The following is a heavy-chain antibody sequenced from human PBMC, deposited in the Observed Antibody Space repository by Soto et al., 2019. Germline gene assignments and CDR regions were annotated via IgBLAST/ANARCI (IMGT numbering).Heavy chain of an antibody. Sequence: GGSLRLSCAASGFTFSSYAMSWVRQAPGKGLEWVSAISGSGGSTYYADSVKGRFTISRDNAKNTLYLQMNSLRGEDTAVYSCARTTYSSDYLLWGQGTQVTISS. D-gene: IGHD3-22*01. J-gene: IGHJ4*02. CDR2: ISGSGGST. CDR1: GFTFSSYA. V-gene: IGHV3-23*01. CDR3: ARTTYSSDYLL.